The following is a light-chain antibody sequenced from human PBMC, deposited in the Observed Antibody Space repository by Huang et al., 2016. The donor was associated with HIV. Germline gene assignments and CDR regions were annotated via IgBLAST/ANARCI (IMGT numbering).Light chain of an antibody. CDR3: QQADVFPFT. V-gene: IGKV1-12*01. Sequence: EIQMTQSPSSVSASIGDRVTITCRASQYINIWVAWYQQKAGKAPKVLVYAASRLQSGVPSMFSGSGSGTYFTLTISSLQPEDFATYYCQQADVFPFTFGPGTKVDIK. CDR2: AAS. CDR1: QYINIW. J-gene: IGKJ3*01.